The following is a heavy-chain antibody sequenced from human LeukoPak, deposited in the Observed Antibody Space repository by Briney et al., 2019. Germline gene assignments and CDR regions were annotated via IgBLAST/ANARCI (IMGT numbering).Heavy chain of an antibody. V-gene: IGHV6-1*01. Sequence: SQTLSLTCAISGDSVSSDSAGWNWIRQSPSGGLEWLGRTSYRSRWYNDYALSVKSRITINADTAKNHFSLQLKSVTPEDTAVYYCASSHDYDSGLYYFDSWGQGTLVTVSS. CDR1: GDSVSSDSAG. J-gene: IGHJ4*02. CDR2: TSYRSRWYN. CDR3: ASSHDYDSGLYYFDS. D-gene: IGHD4/OR15-4a*01.